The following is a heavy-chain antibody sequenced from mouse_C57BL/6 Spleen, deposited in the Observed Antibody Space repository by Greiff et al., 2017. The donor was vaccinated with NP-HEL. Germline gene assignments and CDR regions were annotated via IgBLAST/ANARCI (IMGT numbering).Heavy chain of an antibody. CDR1: GYTFTDYE. CDR2: IDPETGGT. CDR3: TRAHHWYFDV. V-gene: IGHV1-15*01. Sequence: VQLQQSGAELVRPGASVTLSCKASGYTFTDYEMHWVKQTPVHGLEWIGAIDPETGGTAYNQKFKGKAILTADKSSSTAYMELRSLTSEDSAVYYCTRAHHWYFDVWGTGTTVTVSS. D-gene: IGHD1-3*01. J-gene: IGHJ1*03.